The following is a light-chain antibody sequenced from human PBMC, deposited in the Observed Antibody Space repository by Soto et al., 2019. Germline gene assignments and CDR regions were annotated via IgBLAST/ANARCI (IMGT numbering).Light chain of an antibody. V-gene: IGKV4-1*01. CDR2: WAS. CDR3: QQYYSTLMYT. Sequence: DIVMTQSPDSLAVSLGERVTINCKSSQSVLYSSNNKNYLAWYQQKPGQLPKLLIYWASTRESGVPDRFSGSGSGTDFTLTISSLQAEDVAVYYCQQYYSTLMYTFGQGTKLEIK. CDR1: QSVLYSSNNKNY. J-gene: IGKJ2*01.